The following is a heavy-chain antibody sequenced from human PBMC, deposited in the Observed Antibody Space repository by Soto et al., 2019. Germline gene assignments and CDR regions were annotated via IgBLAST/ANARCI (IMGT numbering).Heavy chain of an antibody. CDR2: IIPIFGTA. J-gene: IGHJ4*02. CDR1: GGTFSSYA. Sequence: QVQLVQSGAEVKKPGSSVKVSCKASGGTFSSYAISWVRQAPGQGLEWMGGIIPIFGTANYAQKFQGRVMISAGEPTSNPYVELDSLRAGDTAVYYCAIHIYYDGSGYSSRREGVLAHWGQGPLVPVSS. D-gene: IGHD3-22*01. CDR3: AIHIYYDGSGYSSRREGVLAH. V-gene: IGHV1-69*01.